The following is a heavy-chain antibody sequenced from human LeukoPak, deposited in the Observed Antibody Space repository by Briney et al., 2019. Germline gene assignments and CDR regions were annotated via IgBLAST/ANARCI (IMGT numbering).Heavy chain of an antibody. D-gene: IGHD1-26*01. CDR3: ATGELLERYFDY. CDR2: ISYDGSNK. V-gene: IGHV3-30-3*01. Sequence: GGSLRLSCAASGFTFSSYAMHWVRQAPGKGLEWVAVISYDGSNKYYADSVKGRFTISRDNSKNTLYLQMNSLRAEDTAVYYCATGELLERYFDYWGQGTLVTVSS. J-gene: IGHJ4*02. CDR1: GFTFSSYA.